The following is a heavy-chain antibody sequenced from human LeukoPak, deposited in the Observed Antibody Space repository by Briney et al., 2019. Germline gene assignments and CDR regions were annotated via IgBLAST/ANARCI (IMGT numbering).Heavy chain of an antibody. D-gene: IGHD6-13*01. Sequence: ASVKVSCKASGYTFTGYYMHWVRQAPGQGLEWMGWINPNSGGTNYAQKFQGRATMTRDTSISTAYMELSRLRSDDTAVYYCARDIAAALGFDYWGQGTLVTVSS. J-gene: IGHJ4*02. CDR1: GYTFTGYY. CDR2: INPNSGGT. CDR3: ARDIAAALGFDY. V-gene: IGHV1-2*02.